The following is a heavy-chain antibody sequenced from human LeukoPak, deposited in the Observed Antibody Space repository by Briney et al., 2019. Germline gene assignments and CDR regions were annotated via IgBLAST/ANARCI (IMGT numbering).Heavy chain of an antibody. CDR3: ARGNSGYEDLDY. V-gene: IGHV1-8*03. CDR2: MNPNSGNT. Sequence: ASVKVSCKASGYTFTGYYMHWVRQATGQGLEWMGWMNPNSGNTGYAQKFQGRVTITRNTSISTAYMELSSLRSEDTAVYYCARGNSGYEDLDYWGQGTLVTVSS. CDR1: GYTFTGYY. D-gene: IGHD5-12*01. J-gene: IGHJ4*02.